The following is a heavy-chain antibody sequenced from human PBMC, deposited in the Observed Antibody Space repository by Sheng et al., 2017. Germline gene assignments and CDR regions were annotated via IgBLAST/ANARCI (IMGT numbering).Heavy chain of an antibody. Sequence: QVQLVQSGAEVKEPGASVRVSCKASGYTFSNYGINWVRQAPGQGLEWMGWISATNGDTNYAQNLQGRVTMTTDTSTSTAFMELRSLRSDDTAVFYCARDLTSSSRFSDYWGQGTLVTVSS. CDR1: GYTFSNYG. CDR3: ARDLTSSSRFSDY. J-gene: IGHJ4*02. V-gene: IGHV1-18*01. D-gene: IGHD6-13*01. CDR2: ISATNGDT.